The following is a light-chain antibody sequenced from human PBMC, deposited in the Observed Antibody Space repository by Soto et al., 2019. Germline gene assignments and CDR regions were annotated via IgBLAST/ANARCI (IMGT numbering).Light chain of an antibody. J-gene: IGLJ1*01. Sequence: QSVLTQPASVSGSPGQSITISCTGNSSDVGGYNYVSWYQHHPGKAPKLMIYDVSNRPSGVSNRFSGSKSGNTASLTISGLQAEDEADYYCSSHTSRSTLVFGTGTKVTVL. CDR1: SSDVGGYNY. CDR2: DVS. V-gene: IGLV2-14*03. CDR3: SSHTSRSTLV.